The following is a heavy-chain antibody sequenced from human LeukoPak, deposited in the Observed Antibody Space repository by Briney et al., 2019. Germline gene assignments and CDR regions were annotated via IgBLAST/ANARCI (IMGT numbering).Heavy chain of an antibody. Sequence: GGSLRLSCTVSGFTVSSNSMSWVRQAPGKGLEWVSFIYSDNTHYSDSVKGRFTISRDNSKNTLYLQMNSLRAEDTAIYYCARDLRIVSGSYLDYWGQGTLVTV. D-gene: IGHD1-26*01. V-gene: IGHV3-53*01. CDR2: IYSDNT. CDR1: GFTVSSNS. J-gene: IGHJ4*02. CDR3: ARDLRIVSGSYLDY.